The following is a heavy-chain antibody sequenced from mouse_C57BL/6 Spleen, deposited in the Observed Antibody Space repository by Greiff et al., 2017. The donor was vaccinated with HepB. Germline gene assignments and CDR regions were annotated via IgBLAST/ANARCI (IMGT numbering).Heavy chain of an antibody. CDR1: GYTFTSYW. J-gene: IGHJ4*01. Sequence: QVQLKQPGAELVRPGSSVKLSCKASGYTFTSYWMHWVKQRPIQGLEWIGNIDPSDRETHYNQKFKDKATLTVDKSSSTAYMQLSSLTSEDSAVYYCARQVLSYAMDYWGQGTSVTVSS. CDR2: IDPSDRET. D-gene: IGHD1-1*02. V-gene: IGHV1-52*01. CDR3: ARQVLSYAMDY.